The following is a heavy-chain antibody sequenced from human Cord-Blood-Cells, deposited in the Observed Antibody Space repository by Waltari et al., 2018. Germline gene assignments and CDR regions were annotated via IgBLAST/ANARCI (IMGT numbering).Heavy chain of an antibody. CDR3: ARDWELLFTDY. CDR2: INPNSGRT. Sequence: QVQLVQSGAEVKKPGASVKVSCKASGYTFTGYYMHWVRQAPGQGLEWMGWINPNSGRTNYAQKFQGRVTMTRDTSISTAYMELSRLRSDDTAVYYCARDWELLFTDYWGQGTLVTVSS. CDR1: GYTFTGYY. V-gene: IGHV1-2*02. J-gene: IGHJ4*02. D-gene: IGHD1-26*01.